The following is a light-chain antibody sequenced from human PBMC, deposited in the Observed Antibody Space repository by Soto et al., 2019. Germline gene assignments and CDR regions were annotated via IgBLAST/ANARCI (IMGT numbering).Light chain of an antibody. V-gene: IGKV3-15*01. CDR3: QQYDNWPPWT. Sequence: EVVMTQSPATLSVSPGERATLSCRASQSVSSNLAWYQQKPGQAPRLLIYGASTRATGVPVRFSGSGSGTEFTLTIGSLQSEDFAVYYCQQYDNWPPWTFGQGTKVEIK. CDR1: QSVSSN. J-gene: IGKJ1*01. CDR2: GAS.